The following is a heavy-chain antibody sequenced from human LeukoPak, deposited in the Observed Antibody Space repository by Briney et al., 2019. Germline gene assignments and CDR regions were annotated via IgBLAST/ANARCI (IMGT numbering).Heavy chain of an antibody. CDR1: GFTFSSYG. V-gene: IGHV3-30*02. D-gene: IGHD2-2*01. CDR2: IRYDGSNK. J-gene: IGHJ2*01. CDR3: AKAPGYCSSTSCYGSYWYFDL. Sequence: GGSLRLSCAASGFTFSSYGMHWVRQAPGKGLEWVAFIRYDGSNKYYADSVKGRFTISRDNSKNTLYLQMNSLRAEDTAVHYCAKAPGYCSSTSCYGSYWYFDLWGRGTLVTVSS.